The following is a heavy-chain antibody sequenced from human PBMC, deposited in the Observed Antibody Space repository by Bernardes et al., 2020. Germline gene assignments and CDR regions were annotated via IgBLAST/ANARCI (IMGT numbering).Heavy chain of an antibody. V-gene: IGHV3-30*01. Sequence: VGSLRLSCAASGFTFSSYTMHWVRQAPGKGLEWVAVTSHDASNKYYADSVKGRFTISRDNSKNTLYLQMTSLRDEETAVYYCARVGQSSSWSQPFDYWGQGTLVTVSS. J-gene: IGHJ4*02. CDR1: GFTFSSYT. CDR2: TSHDASNK. CDR3: ARVGQSSSWSQPFDY. D-gene: IGHD6-13*01.